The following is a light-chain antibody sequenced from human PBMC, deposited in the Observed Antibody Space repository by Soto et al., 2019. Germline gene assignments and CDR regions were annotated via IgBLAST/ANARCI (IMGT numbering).Light chain of an antibody. Sequence: DIVMTQTPVSSPVTLGQPASISCKSSQSLVHSSNTYLSWLQQRPGQPPRLLIYKISNRFSGVPDRFSGSGAGTDFTLQISRVESEDVGVYYCMQASQFPYTFGQGTKLEIK. CDR2: KIS. CDR1: QSLVHSSNTY. V-gene: IGKV2-24*01. CDR3: MQASQFPYT. J-gene: IGKJ2*01.